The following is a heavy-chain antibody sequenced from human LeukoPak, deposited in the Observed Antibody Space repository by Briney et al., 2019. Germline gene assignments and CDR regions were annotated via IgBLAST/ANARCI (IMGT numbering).Heavy chain of an antibody. CDR3: AKNSPGRAIDY. D-gene: IGHD4-23*01. CDR2: VGTSADT. CDR1: GFTFSNYA. J-gene: IGHJ4*02. Sequence: PGGSLRLSCLTSGFTFSNYAMSWVRQAPGEGLEWVATVGTSADTYYADSVKGRFTISRDNSKNTLYLQMNSLRAEDTAVYYCAKNSPGRAIDYWGQGTLVTVSS. V-gene: IGHV3-23*01.